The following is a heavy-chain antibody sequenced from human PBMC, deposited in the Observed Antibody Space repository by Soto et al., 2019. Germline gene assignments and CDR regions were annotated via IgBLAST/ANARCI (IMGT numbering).Heavy chain of an antibody. D-gene: IGHD4-4*01. CDR1: GFTFSRYW. CDR2: IDSDGTDT. Sequence: PGGSLRLSCAVSGFTFSRYWMNWVRQTPGKGLVWVSRIDSDGTDTDYADSVKGRFTISRDNAKNTLYLQMNSLRAEDTAVYYCVRDDFSFDYWGQGTLVTVSS. J-gene: IGHJ4*02. V-gene: IGHV3-74*01. CDR3: VRDDFSFDY.